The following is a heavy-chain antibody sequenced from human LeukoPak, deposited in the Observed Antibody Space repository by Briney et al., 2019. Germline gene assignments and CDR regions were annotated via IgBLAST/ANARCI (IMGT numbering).Heavy chain of an antibody. D-gene: IGHD6-19*01. CDR3: ARGLIAVAGFGGMDV. J-gene: IGHJ6*02. V-gene: IGHV3-13*01. CDR1: GFTFSSYD. CDR2: IGTAGDT. Sequence: GGSLRLSCAASGFTFSSYDMHWVRQATGKGLEWVSAIGTAGDTYYPGFVKGRFTISRENAKNSLYLQMNSLRAGDTAVYYCARGLIAVAGFGGMDVWGQGTTVTVSS.